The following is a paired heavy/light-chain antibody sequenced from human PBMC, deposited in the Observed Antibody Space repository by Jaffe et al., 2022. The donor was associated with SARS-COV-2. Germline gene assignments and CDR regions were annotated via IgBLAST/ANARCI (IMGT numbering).Heavy chain of an antibody. CDR3: ARDQYDYGDYAGYYYYGMDV. Sequence: EVQLVESGGGLVKPGGSLRLSCAASGFTFSSYSMNWVRQAPGKGLEWVSSISSSSSYIYYADSVKGRFTISRDNAKNSLYLQMNSLRAEDTAVYYCARDQYDYGDYAGYYYYGMDVWGQGTTVTVSS. D-gene: IGHD4-17*01. V-gene: IGHV3-21*01. J-gene: IGHJ6*02. CDR2: ISSSSSYI. CDR1: GFTFSSYS.
Light chain of an antibody. J-gene: IGKJ3*01. V-gene: IGKV1-9*01. CDR1: QGISSY. CDR3: QQLNSYPPRGFT. CDR2: AAS. Sequence: DIQLTQSPSFLSASVGDRVTITCRASQGISSYLAWYQQKPGKAPKLLIYAASTLQSGVPSRFSGSGSGTEFTLTISSLQPEDFATYYCQQLNSYPPRGFTFGPGTKVDIK.